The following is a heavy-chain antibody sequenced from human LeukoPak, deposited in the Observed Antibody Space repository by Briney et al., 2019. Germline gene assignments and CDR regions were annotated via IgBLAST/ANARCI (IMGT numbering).Heavy chain of an antibody. CDR2: ISSSSIYI. J-gene: IGHJ6*03. D-gene: IGHD3-9*01. CDR3: ARDFDRRTRKIGRDSLYYYYYYMDV. V-gene: IGHV3-21*01. CDR1: GFTFSNYR. Sequence: PGGSLRLSCAASGFTFSNYRMNWVRQAPGKGLEWVSSISSSSIYIYYADSVKGRFTISRDNSKNTLYLQMNSLRAEDTAVYYCARDFDRRTRKIGRDSLYYYYYYMDVWGKGTTVTVSS.